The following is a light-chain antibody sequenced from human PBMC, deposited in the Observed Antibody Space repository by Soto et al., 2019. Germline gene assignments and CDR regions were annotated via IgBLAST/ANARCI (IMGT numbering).Light chain of an antibody. CDR3: QQYGNSRA. V-gene: IGKV3-20*01. Sequence: ENVLTQSPGILSLSPGERATLWCRASQSVSSSYLAWYQQRPGQALRLLIYGASNRATGIPDRFSGSGSGTDFTLTISRLEPEDFAVYHCQQYGNSRAFGQGTKVEVK. CDR2: GAS. CDR1: QSVSSSY. J-gene: IGKJ1*01.